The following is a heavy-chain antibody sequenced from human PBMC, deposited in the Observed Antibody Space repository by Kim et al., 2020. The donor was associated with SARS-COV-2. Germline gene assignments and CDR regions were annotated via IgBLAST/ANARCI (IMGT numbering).Heavy chain of an antibody. Sequence: FTISRDNSKNTLYLQMNSLRAEDTAVYYCAKDLGSSWYGPHYYYYYGMDVWGQGTTVTVSS. V-gene: IGHV3-23*01. D-gene: IGHD6-13*01. J-gene: IGHJ6*02. CDR3: AKDLGSSWYGPHYYYYYGMDV.